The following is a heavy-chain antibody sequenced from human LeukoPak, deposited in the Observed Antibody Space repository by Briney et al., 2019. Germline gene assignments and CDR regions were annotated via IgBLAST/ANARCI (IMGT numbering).Heavy chain of an antibody. CDR1: GYTFTGYY. Sequence: ASVKVSCKASGYTFTGYYMHWVRQAPGQGLEWMGWINPNSGGTNYAQKFQGRVTMTRDTSISTVYMELSRLRSDDTAVYYCARDLMTIPRYFQHWGQGTLVTVSS. J-gene: IGHJ1*01. D-gene: IGHD3-3*01. V-gene: IGHV1-2*02. CDR3: ARDLMTIPRYFQH. CDR2: INPNSGGT.